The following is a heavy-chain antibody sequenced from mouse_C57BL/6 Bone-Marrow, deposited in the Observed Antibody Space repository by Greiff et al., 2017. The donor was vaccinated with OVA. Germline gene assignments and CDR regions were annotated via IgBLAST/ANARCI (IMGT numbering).Heavy chain of an antibody. CDR1: GYTFTSYW. D-gene: IGHD1-1*01. CDR2: INPSNGGT. CDR3: ARSVYYYGWYFDY. Sequence: QVQLQPPWTELVKPGASVKLSCKASGYTFTSYWMHWVKQRPGHGLEWIGNINPSNGGTNYNEKFKSKATLTVDKSSSTAYMQRSRLTSEESAVYYSARSVYYYGWYFDYWGQGTTLTVSA. J-gene: IGHJ2*01. V-gene: IGHV1-53*01.